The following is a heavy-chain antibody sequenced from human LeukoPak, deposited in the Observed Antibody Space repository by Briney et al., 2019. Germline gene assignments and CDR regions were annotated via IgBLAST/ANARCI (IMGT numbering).Heavy chain of an antibody. J-gene: IGHJ4*02. CDR2: INWNSDII. CDR1: GLTFRNAW. V-gene: IGHV3-9*01. CDR3: ARDYKAVAGSASHFDS. D-gene: IGHD6-19*01. Sequence: PGGSLRLSCGASGLTFRNAWMTWVRRAPGKGLEWVSSINWNSDIIVYADSVKGRFTISRENARNSLYLQMNSLRSEDTAFYYCARDYKAVAGSASHFDSWGEGTLVTVSS.